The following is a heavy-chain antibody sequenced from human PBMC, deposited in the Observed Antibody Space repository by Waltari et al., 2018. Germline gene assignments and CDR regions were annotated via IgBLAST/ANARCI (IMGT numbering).Heavy chain of an antibody. CDR3: ARDRPSGNPFDY. J-gene: IGHJ4*02. Sequence: QVQLVQSVAAGKKPGSSVTVSCKPSGGTLSRYAVIWLRQAPGQGLEGMGRIIPIFGTANYAQKFQGRVTMTADKSTSTAYMELGSLGSEDTAVYYCARDRPSGNPFDYWGQGTLVTVSS. D-gene: IGHD2-15*01. CDR2: IIPIFGTA. CDR1: GGTLSRYA. V-gene: IGHV1-69*08.